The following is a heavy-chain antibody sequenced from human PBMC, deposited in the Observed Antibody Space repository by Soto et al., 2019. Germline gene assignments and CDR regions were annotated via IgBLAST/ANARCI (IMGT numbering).Heavy chain of an antibody. Sequence: SVKVSCKASGGTFSSYAISWVRQAPGQGLEWMGGIIPIFGTANYAQKFQGRVTITADESTSTAYMELSSLRSEDTAVYYCARDGSKGYSYFYGMDVWGQGTTVTVS. CDR3: ARDGSKGYSYFYGMDV. J-gene: IGHJ6*02. CDR2: IIPIFGTA. CDR1: GGTFSSYA. D-gene: IGHD5-18*01. V-gene: IGHV1-69*13.